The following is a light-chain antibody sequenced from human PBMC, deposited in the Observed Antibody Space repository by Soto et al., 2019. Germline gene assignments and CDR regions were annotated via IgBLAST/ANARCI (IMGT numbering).Light chain of an antibody. CDR2: GAI. V-gene: IGKV3-20*01. CDR1: QSVSSTF. Sequence: EIVLTQSPGTRSLCPGGMATLSCRASQSVSSTFLAWYQQKPGQAPRLLIYGAISRATGIPDRFSGSGSGTDFSLTISRLEPEDFAVYYCQQYGTSLRWTFGQGTKVDI. CDR3: QQYGTSLRWT. J-gene: IGKJ1*01.